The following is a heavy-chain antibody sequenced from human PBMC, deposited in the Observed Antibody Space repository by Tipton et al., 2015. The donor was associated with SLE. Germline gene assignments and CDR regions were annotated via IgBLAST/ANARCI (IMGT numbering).Heavy chain of an antibody. D-gene: IGHD3-22*01. CDR3: ARHLDYDSSQAWFDP. CDR1: SGSISTYH. Sequence: TLSLTCTISSGSISTYHWSWLRQPPGKGLEWIGYIHHSGSINYNPSLRRQVSIPVDTSKNQVSLELSSVTAADTAMYYCARHLDYDSSQAWFDPWGQGTLVTVSS. V-gene: IGHV4-59*08. CDR2: IHHSGSI. J-gene: IGHJ5*02.